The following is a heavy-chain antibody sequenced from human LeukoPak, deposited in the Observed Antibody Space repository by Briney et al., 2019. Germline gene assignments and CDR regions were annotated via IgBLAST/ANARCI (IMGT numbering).Heavy chain of an antibody. J-gene: IGHJ5*02. CDR2: IRSKANSYAT. CDR3: TRPRSSYYDFWSGRNWFDP. V-gene: IGHV3-73*01. Sequence: PGGSLRLSCAASGFTFSGSAMHWVRQASGKGLEWVGRIRSKANSYATAYAASVKGRFTISRDDSKNTAYLQMNSLKTEDTAAYYCTRPRSSYYDFWSGRNWFDPWGQGTLVTVSS. CDR1: GFTFSGSA. D-gene: IGHD3-3*01.